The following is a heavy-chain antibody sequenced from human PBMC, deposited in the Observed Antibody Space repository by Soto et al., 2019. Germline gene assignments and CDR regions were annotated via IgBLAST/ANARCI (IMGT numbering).Heavy chain of an antibody. V-gene: IGHV4-31*03. CDR1: GGSISSGGYY. J-gene: IGHJ6*02. CDR2: IYYSGST. Sequence: SQTLSFTCTVSGGSISSGGYYWSWIRQHPGKGLEWIGYIYYSGSTYYNPSLKSRVTISVDTSKNQFSLKLSSVTAADTAVYYCARDAREMGYCSSTSCHNYYYYYGMDVWGQGTTVTVSS. CDR3: ARDAREMGYCSSTSCHNYYYYYGMDV. D-gene: IGHD2-2*01.